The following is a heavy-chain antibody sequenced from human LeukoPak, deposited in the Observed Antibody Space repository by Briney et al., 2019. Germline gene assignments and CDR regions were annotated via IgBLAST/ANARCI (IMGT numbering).Heavy chain of an antibody. V-gene: IGHV3-23*01. Sequence: PGGSLRLSCAASGFTFNNYAMSWVRQAPGKGLEWVSSIGGTGAGTKYADSVKGRFTISRDNSKNTMYLQMNSLRAEDTAVYYCAKDPGAYYYYSSAYYCDPWGQGTLLSVSS. CDR2: IGGTGAGT. CDR3: AKDPGAYYYYSSAYYCDP. D-gene: IGHD3-22*01. CDR1: GFTFNNYA. J-gene: IGHJ5*02.